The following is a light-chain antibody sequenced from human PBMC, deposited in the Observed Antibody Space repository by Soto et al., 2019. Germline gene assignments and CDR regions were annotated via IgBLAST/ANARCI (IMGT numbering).Light chain of an antibody. Sequence: QSALTQPPSASGSPGQSITISCTGTSSDVGGYNYVAWYQQHAGKVPRLMIYEVSNRPSGVSNRFSGSKSGSTASLTIAGLQAEDDADYSCISYTSSSTSYVFGTGTKLTVL. CDR3: ISYTSSSTSYV. CDR1: SSDVGGYNY. J-gene: IGLJ1*01. V-gene: IGLV2-14*01. CDR2: EVS.